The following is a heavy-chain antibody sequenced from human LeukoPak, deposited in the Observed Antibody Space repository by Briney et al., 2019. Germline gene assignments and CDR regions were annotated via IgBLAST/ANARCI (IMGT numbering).Heavy chain of an antibody. CDR2: INTNTGNP. CDR1: GYTFTSYA. CDR3: ARDVYPHYYDSGSDAFDI. Sequence: ASVKVSCKASGYTFTSYAMNWVRQAPGQGLEWMGWINTNTGNPTYAQGFTGRFVFSLDTSISTAYLQISSLKAEDTAVYYCARDVYPHYYDSGSDAFDIWGQGTMVTVSS. V-gene: IGHV7-4-1*02. D-gene: IGHD3-22*01. J-gene: IGHJ3*02.